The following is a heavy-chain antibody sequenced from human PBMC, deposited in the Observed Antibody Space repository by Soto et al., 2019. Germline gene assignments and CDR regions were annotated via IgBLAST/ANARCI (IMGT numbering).Heavy chain of an antibody. V-gene: IGHV4-34*01. D-gene: IGHD7-27*01. Sequence: QVQLQQWGAGLLKPSETLSLTCAVYGGSFSGYYWNWIRQPPGKGLECIGEINHSGSTNYNPSLKSRVTISVDTSKNQFSLKLSSVTAADTAVYSCARGWGRIFDYWGQGTLVTVSS. CDR3: ARGWGRIFDY. CDR1: GGSFSGYY. J-gene: IGHJ4*02. CDR2: INHSGST.